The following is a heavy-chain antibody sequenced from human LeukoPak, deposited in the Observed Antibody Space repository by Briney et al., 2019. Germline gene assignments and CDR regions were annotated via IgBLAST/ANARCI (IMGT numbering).Heavy chain of an antibody. V-gene: IGHV4-39*01. CDR1: GGSISSSSYY. Sequence: PSETLSLTCIVSGGSISSSSYYWAWIRQPPGKGLEWIGNIYYSGNTYYNPSLKSRVTISVDTSKNQFSLHLSSVTAADTAVYYCARRPRPSSGPQRVIDYWGQGTLVTVSS. CDR3: ARRPRPSSGPQRVIDY. CDR2: IYYSGNT. D-gene: IGHD4-11*01. J-gene: IGHJ4*02.